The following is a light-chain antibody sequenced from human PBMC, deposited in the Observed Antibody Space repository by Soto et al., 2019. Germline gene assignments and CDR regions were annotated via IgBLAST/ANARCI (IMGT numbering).Light chain of an antibody. V-gene: IGKV2-28*01. Sequence: DIVLTQSPLSLAVTPGEPASISCRSSESLLFRNGNHYLDWYLQKPGQVPQLLIYLGSTRASGVPDRFSGSGSGTDFTLTISRVEAEDVGIYYCMQALHNPLTFGGGTRVEI. CDR1: ESLLFRNGNHY. J-gene: IGKJ4*01. CDR3: MQALHNPLT. CDR2: LGS.